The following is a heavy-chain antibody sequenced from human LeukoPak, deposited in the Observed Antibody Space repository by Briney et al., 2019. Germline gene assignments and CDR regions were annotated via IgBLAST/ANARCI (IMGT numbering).Heavy chain of an antibody. J-gene: IGHJ4*02. CDR3: ARDRGYCSGDSCYPTRFDY. Sequence: PGGSLRLSCAAAGLSFSSYDMYWVRQAPGKGLEGVAYISTSGSSIDYADSVKGRFTISRDNGKSSVFLQMNSLRVEDTAVYYCARDRGYCSGDSCYPTRFDYWGQGTLVTVSS. D-gene: IGHD2-15*01. V-gene: IGHV3-48*03. CDR1: GLSFSSYD. CDR2: ISTSGSSI.